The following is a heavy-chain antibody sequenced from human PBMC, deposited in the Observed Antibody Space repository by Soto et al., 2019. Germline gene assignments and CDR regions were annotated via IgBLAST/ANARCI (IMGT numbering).Heavy chain of an antibody. D-gene: IGHD1-20*01. CDR3: AASQKGYNWNYFDH. J-gene: IGHJ4*02. CDR2: VFYTVFT. Sequence: SETLSLTCAVSGVSISGSYYYWGWHRQSPGKGPEWIRSVFYTVFTSYNPSLESRVSVSVDTSKNQFSLKVSGVSSADTAVDYCAASQKGYNWNYFDHWGQGALVTVSS. CDR1: GVSISGSYYY. V-gene: IGHV4-39*01.